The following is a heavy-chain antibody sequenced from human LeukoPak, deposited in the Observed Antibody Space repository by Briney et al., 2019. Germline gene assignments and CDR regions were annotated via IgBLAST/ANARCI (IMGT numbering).Heavy chain of an antibody. CDR1: AGSFSGYY. CDR2: INHSGST. D-gene: IGHD2-2*01. V-gene: IGHV4-34*01. CDR3: ARGRVVVVPAAPNWFDP. Sequence: SETLSLTCAVYAGSFSGYYWSWIRQPPGKGLEWIGEINHSGSTNYNPSLKSRVTISVDTSKNQFSLKLSSVTAADTAVYYCARGRVVVVPAAPNWFDPWGQGTLVTVSS. J-gene: IGHJ5*02.